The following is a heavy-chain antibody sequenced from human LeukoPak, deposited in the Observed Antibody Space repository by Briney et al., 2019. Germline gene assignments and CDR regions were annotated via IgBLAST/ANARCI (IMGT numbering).Heavy chain of an antibody. Sequence: ASVKVSCKASGYTFTSYGISWVRQAPGQGLEWMGWISAYNGNTNYAQKFQGRVTMTRNTSTSTVYMELSSLRSEDTAVYYCAREFGDSSENAFDIWGQGTMVTVSS. CDR1: GYTFTSYG. V-gene: IGHV1-18*01. CDR2: ISAYNGNT. CDR3: AREFGDSSENAFDI. J-gene: IGHJ3*02. D-gene: IGHD3-22*01.